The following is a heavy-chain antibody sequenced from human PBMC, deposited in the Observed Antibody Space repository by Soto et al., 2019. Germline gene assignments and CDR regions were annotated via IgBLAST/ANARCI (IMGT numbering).Heavy chain of an antibody. D-gene: IGHD1-7*01. J-gene: IGHJ6*02. Sequence: QVQLVQSGAEVKKPGASVKVSCKASGYTFTTYGISWVRQAPGQGLEWMGWISLYNGNTNYAQKLQGRVTMTTDTATSTAYMELRSLRSDDTAVYYCERDSNKWNYGDGMDVWGQGTTVTVS. CDR1: GYTFTTYG. V-gene: IGHV1-18*01. CDR3: ERDSNKWNYGDGMDV. CDR2: ISLYNGNT.